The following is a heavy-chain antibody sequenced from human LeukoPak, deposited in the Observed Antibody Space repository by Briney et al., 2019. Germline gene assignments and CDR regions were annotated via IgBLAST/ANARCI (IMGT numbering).Heavy chain of an antibody. D-gene: IGHD3-22*01. CDR3: ARVRPAYYYDSSGYSPLDY. Sequence: SETLSLTCAVSGYSISSGYYWGWIRQPPGKGLEWIGSIYHSGSTYYNPSLKSRVTISVDTSKNQFSLKLSSVTAADTAVYYCARVRPAYYYDSSGYSPLDYWGQETLVTVS. V-gene: IGHV4-38-2*01. CDR2: IYHSGST. J-gene: IGHJ4*02. CDR1: GYSISSGYY.